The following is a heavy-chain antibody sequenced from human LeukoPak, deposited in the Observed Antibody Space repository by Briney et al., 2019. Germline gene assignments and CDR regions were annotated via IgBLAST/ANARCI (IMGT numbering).Heavy chain of an antibody. D-gene: IGHD2-15*01. CDR2: INPSGGST. CDR1: GYTFTSYY. J-gene: IGHJ4*02. Sequence: GASVKVSCKASGYTFTSYYMHWVRQAPGQGLEWMGIINPSGGSTSYAQKFQGRVTMTRDTSTSTVYMELSSLRSEDTAVYYCARVVSVDYCSGGSCYHPLDCWGQGTLVTVSS. CDR3: ARVVSVDYCSGGSCYHPLDC. V-gene: IGHV1-46*01.